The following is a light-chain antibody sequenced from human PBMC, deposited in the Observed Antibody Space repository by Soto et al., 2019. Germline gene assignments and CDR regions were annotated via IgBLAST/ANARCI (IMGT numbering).Light chain of an antibody. Sequence: DIQMTQSPSTLSASVGDRVTITCRASQSISTWLAWYQQKPGKAPKLLIYKASSLEGGVPSRFSGSGSGTEFNITISSVKTDDYATYYCQQYSTYPLTCGGGTTVYIK. CDR2: KAS. V-gene: IGKV1-5*03. CDR3: QQYSTYPLT. CDR1: QSISTW. J-gene: IGKJ4*01.